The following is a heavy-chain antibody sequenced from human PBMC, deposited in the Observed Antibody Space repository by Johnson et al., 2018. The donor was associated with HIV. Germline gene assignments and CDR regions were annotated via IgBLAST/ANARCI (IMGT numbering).Heavy chain of an antibody. CDR2: IKSKTDGGTT. J-gene: IGHJ3*02. V-gene: IGHV3-15*01. D-gene: IGHD5-18*01. CDR1: GFTFSNAW. Sequence: VQLVESGGGLVKPGGSLRLSCAASGFTFSNAWMSWVRQAPGKGLEWVGRIKSKTDGGTTDYAAPVKGSLTITRDDSKNTLYLQMNSLKTEDTAVYYCTAEAGIELWLIDAFDIWGQGTMVTVSS. CDR3: TAEAGIELWLIDAFDI.